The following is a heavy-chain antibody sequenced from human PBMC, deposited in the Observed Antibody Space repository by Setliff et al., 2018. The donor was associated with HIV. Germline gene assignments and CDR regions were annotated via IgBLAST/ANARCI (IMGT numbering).Heavy chain of an antibody. CDR2: MNPNSGNT. V-gene: IGHV1-8*02. CDR1: GYTFTTYD. Sequence: ASVKVSCKASGYTFTTYDINWVRQATGQGLEWMGWMNPNSGNTGYTQEFQGRVTMTRNTSISTAYMELSSLRSEDTAVYYCARGIKLVGGVIVGSMDVWGKGTTVTSP. CDR3: ARGIKLVGGVIVGSMDV. D-gene: IGHD3-16*02. J-gene: IGHJ6*03.